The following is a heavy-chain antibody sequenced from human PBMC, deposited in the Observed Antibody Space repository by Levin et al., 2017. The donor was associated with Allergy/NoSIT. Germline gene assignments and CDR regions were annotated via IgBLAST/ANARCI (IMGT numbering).Heavy chain of an antibody. V-gene: IGHV3-30-3*01. Sequence: SGGSLRLSCAVSGFAVEKYTMHWVRQAPGKGLEWVSYLSYDGGRKYYADSVEGRFTISRDNSKNMLYLQMNGLRPDDTAVYYCARDHPDASGLVHVLLDPWGQGILVTVSS. J-gene: IGHJ5*02. D-gene: IGHD3/OR15-3a*01. CDR1: GFAVEKYT. CDR3: ARDHPDASGLVHVLLDP. CDR2: LSYDGGRK.